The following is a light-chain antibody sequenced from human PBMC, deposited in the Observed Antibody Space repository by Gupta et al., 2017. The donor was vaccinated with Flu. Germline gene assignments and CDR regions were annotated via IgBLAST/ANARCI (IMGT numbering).Light chain of an antibody. J-gene: IGKJ1*01. CDR1: QSLLHSNGNIY. Sequence: DIVMTQSPVSLPVTPGESASISCRSSQSLLHSNGNIYLDWYLQKPGQSPQLLIYLGFSRASGVRDRFSGSGSDTDFTLKITRVQAEDVGVYYCRQRLQTPCTFGQGTTVEIK. V-gene: IGKV2-28*01. CDR3: RQRLQTPCT. CDR2: LGF.